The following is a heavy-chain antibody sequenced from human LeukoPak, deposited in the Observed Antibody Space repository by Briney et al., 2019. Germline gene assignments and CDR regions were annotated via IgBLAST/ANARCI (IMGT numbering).Heavy chain of an antibody. CDR1: GFTFSSYG. D-gene: IGHD3-22*01. CDR2: ISYDGSNK. J-gene: IGHJ4*02. Sequence: GGSLRLSCAASGFTFSSYGMHWVRQAPGKGLEWVAVISYDGSNKYYADSVKGRFTISRDNSKNTLYLQMNSLRAEDTAVYYCAKDGAHYYDSSGPDYFDYWGQGTLVTVSS. V-gene: IGHV3-30*18. CDR3: AKDGAHYYDSSGPDYFDY.